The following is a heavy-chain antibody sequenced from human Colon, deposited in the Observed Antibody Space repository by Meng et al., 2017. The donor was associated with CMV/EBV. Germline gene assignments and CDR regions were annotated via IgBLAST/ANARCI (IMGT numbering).Heavy chain of an antibody. D-gene: IGHD2-15*01. CDR1: FTRYG. Sequence: FTRYGNSWLRQAPGQGLEWMGWISGYNMKTNYEQKFQGRVTMTIDPSTSTGYMELRSLRYDDTAAYYCARDLECTENYCYEDKFDYWGQGTLVTVSS. J-gene: IGHJ4*02. V-gene: IGHV1-18*01. CDR3: ARDLECTENYCYEDKFDY. CDR2: ISGYNMKT.